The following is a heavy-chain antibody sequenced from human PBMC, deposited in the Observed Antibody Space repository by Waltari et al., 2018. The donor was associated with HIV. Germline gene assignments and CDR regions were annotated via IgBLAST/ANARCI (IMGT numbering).Heavy chain of an antibody. CDR1: GYTLPGYE. CDR3: ARDICNGGSCYSYYFDY. D-gene: IGHD2-15*01. V-gene: IGHV1-2*02. Sequence: QVQLVPPRAAVKQHAASVKISCKADGYTLPGYELHWVRQATGQGLEWMGWINPNNGGTKYAQKFQGRVTMTRDTSISTAYMELSRLRSDDTAVYYCARDICNGGSCYSYYFDYWGQGTLVTVSS. J-gene: IGHJ4*02. CDR2: INPNNGGT.